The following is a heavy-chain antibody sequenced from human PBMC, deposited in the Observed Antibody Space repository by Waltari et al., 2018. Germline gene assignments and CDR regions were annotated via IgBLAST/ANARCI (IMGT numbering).Heavy chain of an antibody. CDR2: INHSGST. CDR1: GGSFSGYY. J-gene: IGHJ6*03. D-gene: IGHD3-10*01. Sequence: QVQLQQWGAGLLKPSETLSLTCAVYGGSFSGYYWSWIRQPPGKGLGWIGEINHSGSTNYSPSLKRRVTISIDTSKNQFSLKLSSVTAADMAVYYCARVRYSSGSWYYMDVWGKGTTVTVSS. CDR3: ARVRYSSGSWYYMDV. V-gene: IGHV4-34*01.